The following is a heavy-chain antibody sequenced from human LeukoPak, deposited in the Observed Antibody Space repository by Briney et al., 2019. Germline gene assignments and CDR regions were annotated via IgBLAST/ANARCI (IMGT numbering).Heavy chain of an antibody. J-gene: IGHJ4*02. CDR1: GFTFSSYG. CDR2: ISYDGSNK. V-gene: IGHV3-30*18. Sequence: GGSLRLSCAASGFTFSSYGMHWVRQAPGKGLEWVAVISYDGSNKYYADSVKGRSTISRDNSKNTLYLQMNSLRAEDTAVYYCAKDRGPSGWYGDFDYWGQGTLVTVSS. CDR3: AKDRGPSGWYGDFDY. D-gene: IGHD6-19*01.